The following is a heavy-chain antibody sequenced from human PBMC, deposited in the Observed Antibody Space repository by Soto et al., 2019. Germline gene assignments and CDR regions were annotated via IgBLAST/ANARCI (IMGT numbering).Heavy chain of an antibody. Sequence: GGSLRLSCAASGFTFSDYYMSWIRQAPGKGLEWVSYISSSGSTIYYADSVKGRFTISRDNAKNSLYLQMNSLRAEDTAVYYCASYYDQQLIPDNWFDPWGQGTLVTVSS. CDR2: ISSSGSTI. D-gene: IGHD6-13*01. V-gene: IGHV3-11*01. CDR3: ASYYDQQLIPDNWFDP. CDR1: GFTFSDYY. J-gene: IGHJ5*02.